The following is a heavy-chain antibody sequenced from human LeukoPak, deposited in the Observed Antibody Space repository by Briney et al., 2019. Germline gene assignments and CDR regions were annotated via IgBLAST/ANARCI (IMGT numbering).Heavy chain of an antibody. Sequence: GGSLRLSCAASGFTFSTYWMSWVRQAPGKGLEWVANIKQDGSEKYYVDSVKGRFTISRDKAKKLLYLQMNSLRAEDTAVYYCAKGGGYEAQYYYYYLDVWGKGTTVTISS. D-gene: IGHD5-12*01. J-gene: IGHJ6*03. CDR2: IKQDGSEK. CDR3: AKGGGYEAQYYYYYLDV. CDR1: GFTFSTYW. V-gene: IGHV3-7*01.